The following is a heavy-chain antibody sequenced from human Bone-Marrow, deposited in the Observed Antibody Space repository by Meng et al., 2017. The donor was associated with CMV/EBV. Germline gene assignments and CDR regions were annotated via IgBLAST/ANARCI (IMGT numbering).Heavy chain of an antibody. CDR3: ARGTYSTSWYWFDP. Sequence: SEPLSLTCPVSGGSISSYYWSWFRQPPGKGLEWFGYIYYSGSTNYNPSLKSRVTISVDTSKNQFSLNLSSVTAADTAVYYCARGTYSTSWYWFDPWGQGTLVTVSS. D-gene: IGHD6-13*01. J-gene: IGHJ5*02. CDR1: GGSISSYY. V-gene: IGHV4-59*12. CDR2: IYYSGST.